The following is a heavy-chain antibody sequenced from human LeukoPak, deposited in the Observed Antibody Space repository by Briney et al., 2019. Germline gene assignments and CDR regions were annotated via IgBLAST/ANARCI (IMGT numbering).Heavy chain of an antibody. V-gene: IGHV1-2*04. CDR2: INPNSGGT. D-gene: IGHD1-26*01. CDR3: ARASIVGATPAYYYYGMDV. CDR1: GYTFTGYY. Sequence: GASVKVSCKASGYTFTGYYMHRVRQAPGQGLEWMGWINPNSGGTNYAQKFQGWVTMTRDTSISTAYMELSRLRSDDTAVYYCARASIVGATPAYYYYGMDVWGQGTTVTVSS. J-gene: IGHJ6*02.